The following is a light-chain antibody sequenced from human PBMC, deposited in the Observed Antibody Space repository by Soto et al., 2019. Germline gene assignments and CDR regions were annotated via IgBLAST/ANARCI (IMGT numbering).Light chain of an antibody. Sequence: DIQMTQSPSPLSASVGDRVTITCRASQTISTYLNWYQQKPGKAPKLLIYGASSLQSGVPSRFSGSGSGTDFTLTSSSLQPEDFGTDYCQQSFSTPRTFGQGTKVEIK. CDR2: GAS. J-gene: IGKJ1*01. CDR1: QTISTY. V-gene: IGKV1-39*01. CDR3: QQSFSTPRT.